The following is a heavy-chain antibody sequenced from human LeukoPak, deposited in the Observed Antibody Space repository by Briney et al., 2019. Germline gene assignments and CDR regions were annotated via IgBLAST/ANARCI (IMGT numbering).Heavy chain of an antibody. J-gene: IGHJ4*02. Sequence: PSETLSLPCTVSGHSISSGYDWGWIRQPPGKGLEWIGSIYQSGSTSYNLSLKSLDTIAVDTPKNQFSLKLSSVTAADTAVYYCAREPRFDSSGYYSDYWGQGTLVTVS. CDR2: IYQSGST. CDR3: AREPRFDSSGYYSDY. V-gene: IGHV4-38-2*02. D-gene: IGHD3-22*01. CDR1: GHSISSGYD.